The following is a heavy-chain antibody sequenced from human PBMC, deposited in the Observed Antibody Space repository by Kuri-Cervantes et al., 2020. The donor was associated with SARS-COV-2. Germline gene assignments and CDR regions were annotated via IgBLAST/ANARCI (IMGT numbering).Heavy chain of an antibody. CDR3: ARRGYSNRLDY. D-gene: IGHD4-11*01. J-gene: IGHJ4*02. Sequence: SETLSFTCTVSGYSISSGYYWGWIRQPPGKGLEWIGSIYHSGSTYYNPSLKSRVTISVDTSKNQISLKLSSVTAADTAVYYCARRGYSNRLDYWGQGTLVTVSS. V-gene: IGHV4-38-2*02. CDR1: GYSISSGYY. CDR2: IYHSGST.